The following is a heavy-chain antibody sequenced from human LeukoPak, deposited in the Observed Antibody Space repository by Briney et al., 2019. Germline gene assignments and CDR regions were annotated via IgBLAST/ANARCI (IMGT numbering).Heavy chain of an antibody. CDR3: ARYSSRGGWFGP. Sequence: GASVKVSCMASGYTFTGYYMHWVRQAPGQGLECMGWINPNSGGTNYAQKFQGRVTMTRDTSISTAYMELSRLRSDDTAVYYCARYSSRGGWFGPWGQGTLVTVSS. J-gene: IGHJ5*02. D-gene: IGHD6-13*01. V-gene: IGHV1-2*02. CDR1: GYTFTGYY. CDR2: INPNSGGT.